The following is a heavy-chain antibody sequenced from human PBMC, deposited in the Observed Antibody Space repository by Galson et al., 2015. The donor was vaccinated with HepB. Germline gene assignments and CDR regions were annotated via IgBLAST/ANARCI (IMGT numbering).Heavy chain of an antibody. Sequence: SVKVSCKASGYTFTSYYMHWVRQAPGQGLEWMGIINPSGGSTSYAQKFQGRVTMTRDTSTSTVYMELSSLRSEDTAVYYCARDAIFGVAYRPPFDYWGQGTLVTVSS. CDR2: INPSGGST. V-gene: IGHV1-46*01. D-gene: IGHD3-3*01. J-gene: IGHJ4*02. CDR1: GYTFTSYY. CDR3: ARDAIFGVAYRPPFDY.